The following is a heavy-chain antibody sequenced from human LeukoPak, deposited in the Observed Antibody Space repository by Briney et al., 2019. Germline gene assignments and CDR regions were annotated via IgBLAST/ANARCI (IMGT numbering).Heavy chain of an antibody. CDR2: TYPGDSDT. CDR3: ARHNTGVVYAIDY. D-gene: IGHD2-8*02. CDR1: GYSFTSYW. V-gene: IGHV5-51*01. J-gene: IGHJ4*02. Sequence: GESLKISCKGSGYSFTSYWIGWVRQLPGKGLEWMGITYPGDSDTRYSPSFQGQVTISADKSISTAYLQWSSLKASDTAMYYCARHNTGVVYAIDYWGQGTLVTVSS.